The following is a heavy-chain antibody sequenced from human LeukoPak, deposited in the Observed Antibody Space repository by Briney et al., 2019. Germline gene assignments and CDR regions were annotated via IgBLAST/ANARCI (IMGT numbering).Heavy chain of an antibody. V-gene: IGHV3-23*01. CDR2: ISGSGGST. J-gene: IGHJ4*02. CDR3: ATGGLCSSTSCYTAGFDY. D-gene: IGHD2-2*02. CDR1: GFTFSSYA. Sequence: GGSLRLSCAASGFTFSSYAMSWVRQAPGKGLEWVSAISGSGGSTYYADSVKGRLTISRDNSKNTLYLQMNSLRAEDTAVYYCATGGLCSSTSCYTAGFDYWGQGTLVTVSS.